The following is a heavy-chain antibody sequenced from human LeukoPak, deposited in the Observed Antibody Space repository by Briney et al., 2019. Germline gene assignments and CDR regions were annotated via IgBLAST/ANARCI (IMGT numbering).Heavy chain of an antibody. V-gene: IGHV3-7*01. CDR3: ARASFTYGDYGDNWFDP. Sequence: GGSLRLSCAASGFTFKSYWMSWVRQAPGKGLEWVANIKEDGTEKYYVDSVKGRLTISRDNAKNSLYLQMNILRVEYTAVYYCARASFTYGDYGDNWFDPWGQGTLVTVSS. CDR1: GFTFKSYW. D-gene: IGHD4-17*01. CDR2: IKEDGTEK. J-gene: IGHJ5*02.